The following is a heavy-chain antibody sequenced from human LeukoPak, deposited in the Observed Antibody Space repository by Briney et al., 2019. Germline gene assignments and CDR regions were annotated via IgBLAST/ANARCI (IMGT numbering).Heavy chain of an antibody. D-gene: IGHD1-26*01. CDR2: IYSGGST. J-gene: IGHJ4*02. CDR1: GFTVSSNY. Sequence: PRGSLRLSCAASGFTVSSNYMSWVRQAPGKGLEWVSVIYSGGSTYYADSVKGRFTISRDNSKNTLYLQMNSLRAEDTAVYYCAGGRGSASQHFDYWGQGTLVTVSS. V-gene: IGHV3-53*01. CDR3: AGGRGSASQHFDY.